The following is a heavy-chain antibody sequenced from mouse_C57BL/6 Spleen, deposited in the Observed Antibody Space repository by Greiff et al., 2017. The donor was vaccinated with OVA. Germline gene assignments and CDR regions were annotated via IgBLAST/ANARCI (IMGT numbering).Heavy chain of an antibody. CDR1: GFTFSDYG. J-gene: IGHJ1*03. V-gene: IGHV5-17*01. D-gene: IGHD1-1*01. CDR3: GRGGRSHRYFEV. CDR2: ISSGSSTI. Sequence: EVQLVESGGGLVKPGGSLKLSCAASGFTFSDYGMHWVRQAPEKGLEWVAYISSGSSTIYYADTVKGRFTITRDNAKNTLCLQMTSLRSEDTAMYYCGRGGRSHRYFEVWGTGTTVTVAS.